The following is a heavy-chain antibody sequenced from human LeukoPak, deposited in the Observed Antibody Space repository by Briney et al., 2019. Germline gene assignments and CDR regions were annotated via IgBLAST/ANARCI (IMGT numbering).Heavy chain of an antibody. CDR1: GGSISSSSYY. J-gene: IGHJ5*02. V-gene: IGHV4-39*01. CDR3: ARHGLFVPAASNWFDP. Sequence: PSETLSLTCTVSGGSISSSSYYWGWIRQPPGKGLEWIGSIYYSGTSYYNPSLKSRVTLSVDTSKNQFSLKLSSVTAADTAVYYCARHGLFVPAASNWFDPWGQGTLVTVSS. CDR2: IYYSGTS. D-gene: IGHD2-2*01.